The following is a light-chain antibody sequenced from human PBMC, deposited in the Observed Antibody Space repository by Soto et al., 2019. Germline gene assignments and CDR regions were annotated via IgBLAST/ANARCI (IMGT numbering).Light chain of an antibody. Sequence: DIQMTQSPSSLSASVGDRVTITCRASQSISNYLNWYQQKPGKAPNVLIYDASSLLSGVPSRFSGSGSGTDFTLTISSLQPEDFSIYYCQQSDSTPYTFGQGTKLEIK. CDR3: QQSDSTPYT. V-gene: IGKV1-39*01. J-gene: IGKJ2*01. CDR2: DAS. CDR1: QSISNY.